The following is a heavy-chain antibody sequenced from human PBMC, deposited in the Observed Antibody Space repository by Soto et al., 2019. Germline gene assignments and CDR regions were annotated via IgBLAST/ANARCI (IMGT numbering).Heavy chain of an antibody. CDR3: AKDLNGFGEVRNYYYYYGMDV. Sequence: GGSLRLSCVASGFTFSSYGMSWVRQAPGKGLEWVSAISVSGATTYYADSVRGRFTISRDSSNNTLSLQMSGLRAEDTAVYYCAKDLNGFGEVRNYYYYYGMDVWGQGTTVTVSS. J-gene: IGHJ6*02. D-gene: IGHD3-10*01. CDR2: ISVSGATT. V-gene: IGHV3-23*01. CDR1: GFTFSSYG.